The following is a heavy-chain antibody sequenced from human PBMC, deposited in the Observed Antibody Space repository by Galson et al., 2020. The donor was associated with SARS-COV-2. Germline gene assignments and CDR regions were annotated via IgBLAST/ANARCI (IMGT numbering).Heavy chain of an antibody. V-gene: IGHV4-59*01. CDR3: ARGNVEMAPGTGESNYYYYMDV. Sequence: SETLSLTCTVSGGSISSYYWSWIRQPPGKGLEWIGYIYYSGSTNYNPSLKSRVTISVDTSKNQFSLKLSSVTAADPAVYYCARGNVEMAPGTGESNYYYYMDVWGKGTTVTVSS. D-gene: IGHD1-1*01. CDR2: IYYSGST. J-gene: IGHJ6*03. CDR1: GGSISSYY.